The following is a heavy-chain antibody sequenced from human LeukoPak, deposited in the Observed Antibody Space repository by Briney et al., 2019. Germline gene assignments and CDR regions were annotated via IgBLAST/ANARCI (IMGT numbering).Heavy chain of an antibody. Sequence: PSETLSLTCTVSGGSISSYYWSWIRQPAGKGLEWIGRIYSRGSTNYNPSLQSRVTMPVDTSKNQISLKLNSVTAADTAVYYCARDPMAGAFRAFDIWGQGTMVTVSS. D-gene: IGHD6-19*01. CDR3: ARDPMAGAFRAFDI. V-gene: IGHV4-4*07. CDR1: GGSISSYY. J-gene: IGHJ3*02. CDR2: IYSRGST.